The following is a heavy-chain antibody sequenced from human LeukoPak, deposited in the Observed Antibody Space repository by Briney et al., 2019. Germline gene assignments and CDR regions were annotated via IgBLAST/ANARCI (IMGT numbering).Heavy chain of an antibody. CDR1: GYTFTSYD. CDR2: MNPNSGNT. CDR3: ARGWKLYDSSGYPFDY. D-gene: IGHD3-22*01. Sequence: ASVKVSCKASGYTFTSYDTNWVRQATGQGLEWMGWMNPNSGNTGYAQKFQGRVTITRNTSISTAYMELSSLRSEDTAVYYCARGWKLYDSSGYPFDYWGQGTLVTVSS. V-gene: IGHV1-8*03. J-gene: IGHJ4*02.